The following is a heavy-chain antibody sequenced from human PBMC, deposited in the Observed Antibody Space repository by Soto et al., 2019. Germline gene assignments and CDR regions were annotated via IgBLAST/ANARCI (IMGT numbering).Heavy chain of an antibody. CDR1: GYYFTTHW. D-gene: IGHD3-3*01. CDR2: IYPGNSET. CDR3: ARLRSGRFDY. Sequence: EVQLVQSGAEVKKPGESLKISCEGYGYYFTTHWIAWVRQMPGKGLEPMGIIYPGNSETRYSPSFQGQVTISADKSITTAYLQWSSLKASDTAIYYCARLRSGRFDYWGQGTLVTVSS. J-gene: IGHJ4*02. V-gene: IGHV5-51*01.